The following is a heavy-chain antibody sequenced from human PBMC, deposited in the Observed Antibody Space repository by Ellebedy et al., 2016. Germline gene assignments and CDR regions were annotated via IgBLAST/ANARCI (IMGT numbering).Heavy chain of an antibody. CDR3: ARDGTYYYDSSGYTYFDY. J-gene: IGHJ4*02. CDR2: ISGSGGST. V-gene: IGHV3-23*01. Sequence: GESLKISXAASGFTFSSYAMSWVRQAPGKGLEWVSAISGSGGSTYYADSVKGRFTISRDNSKNTLYLQMNSLRAEDTAVYYCARDGTYYYDSSGYTYFDYWGQGTLVTVSS. CDR1: GFTFSSYA. D-gene: IGHD3-22*01.